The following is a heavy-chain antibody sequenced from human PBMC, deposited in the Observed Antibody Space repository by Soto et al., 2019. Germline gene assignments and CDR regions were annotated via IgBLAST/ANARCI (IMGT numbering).Heavy chain of an antibody. J-gene: IGHJ6*03. V-gene: IGHV4-31*01. Sequence: PSETLSLTCTVSGGSITSGGYYCSLLRQHPGKGLEWIGHIHYSGTTYYNPSLKSPVTISVDTSKNQFSLNLSSVTAADTSVYYCARDVRVAEVLVGSYYYYSMDVWGQGRTVTVS. CDR1: GGSITSGGYY. D-gene: IGHD6-19*01. CDR2: IHYSGTT. CDR3: ARDVRVAEVLVGSYYYYSMDV.